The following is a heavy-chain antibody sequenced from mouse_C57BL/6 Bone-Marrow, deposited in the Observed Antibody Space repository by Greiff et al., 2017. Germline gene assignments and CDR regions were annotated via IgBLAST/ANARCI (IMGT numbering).Heavy chain of an antibody. J-gene: IGHJ2*01. CDR2: IDPENGDT. V-gene: IGHV14-4*01. D-gene: IGHD1-1*01. CDR3: TTGLYYGSSDVGY. CDR1: GFNIKDDY. Sequence: EVKLQESGAELVRPGASVKLSCTASGFNIKDDYMHWVKQRPEQGLEWIGWIDPENGDTEYASKFQGKATITADTSSNTAYLQLSSLTSEDTAVYYCTTGLYYGSSDVGYWGQGTTLTVSS.